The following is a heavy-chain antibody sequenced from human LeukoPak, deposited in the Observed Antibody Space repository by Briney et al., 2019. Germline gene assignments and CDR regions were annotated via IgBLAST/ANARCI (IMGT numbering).Heavy chain of an antibody. CDR3: ARKAQYNGHYPLDY. Sequence: GSLRLSCAASGFTFTSYSMSWVRQAPGKGLEWVSGTSDRGDYTYYADSVEGRFTISRDSSKNTLFLQMNSLRAEDAALYFCARKAQYNGHYPLDYWGQGTLVTVSS. CDR2: TSDRGDYT. V-gene: IGHV3-23*01. CDR1: GFTFTSYS. J-gene: IGHJ4*02. D-gene: IGHD1-7*01.